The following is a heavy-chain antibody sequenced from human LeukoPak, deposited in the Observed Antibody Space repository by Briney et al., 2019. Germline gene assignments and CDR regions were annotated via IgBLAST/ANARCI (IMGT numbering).Heavy chain of an antibody. CDR1: GGSFSGYY. CDR2: INHSGST. D-gene: IGHD1-1*01. J-gene: IGHJ4*02. CDR3: ARHLRNQLAFDY. V-gene: IGHV4-34*01. Sequence: SSETLSLTCAVYGGSFSGYYWSWIRQPPGKGLEWIGEINHSGSTNYNPSLKSRVTISVDTSKNQFSLKLSSVTAADTAVYYCARHLRNQLAFDYWGQGTLVTVSS.